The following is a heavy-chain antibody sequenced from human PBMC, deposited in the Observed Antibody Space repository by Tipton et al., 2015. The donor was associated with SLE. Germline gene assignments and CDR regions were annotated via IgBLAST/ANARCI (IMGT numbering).Heavy chain of an antibody. V-gene: IGHV4-38-2*02. CDR1: GYSISSGYY. D-gene: IGHD5-12*01. Sequence: TLSLTCTVSGYSISSGYYWGWIRQPPGKGLEWIGCISHSGSAIYNPSLKSRVTISIDTSKNQVSLKVSSVTAADTAIYYCARRLTRYSGYDYFDYWGQGTLVTVSS. CDR2: ISHSGSA. J-gene: IGHJ4*02. CDR3: ARRLTRYSGYDYFDY.